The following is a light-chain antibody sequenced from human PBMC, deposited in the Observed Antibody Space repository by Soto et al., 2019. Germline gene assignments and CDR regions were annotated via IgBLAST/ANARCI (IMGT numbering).Light chain of an antibody. CDR2: DAS. Sequence: IQLTQSPSSLSASVGDRVTITCRASQGISSYLAWYQQKPGKAPKLLIYDASNLETGGPSRFSGSGSGTDFTFTISSLQPEDSATYYCQQYDNLPLTYGGGTKV. CDR1: QGISSY. V-gene: IGKV1-33*01. J-gene: IGKJ4*01. CDR3: QQYDNLPLT.